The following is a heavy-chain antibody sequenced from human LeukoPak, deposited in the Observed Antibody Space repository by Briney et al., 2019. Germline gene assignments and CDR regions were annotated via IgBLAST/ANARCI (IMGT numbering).Heavy chain of an antibody. CDR3: ARGQLWLRVDY. CDR2: ISYDGSNK. D-gene: IGHD5-18*01. Sequence: GGSLRLSCAASGFTFSSYAMHWVRQAPGKGLEWVAVISYDGSNKYYADSVKGRFTISRDNSKNTLYLQMNSLRAEDTAVYYCARGQLWLRVDYWGQGTLVTVSS. CDR1: GFTFSSYA. J-gene: IGHJ4*02. V-gene: IGHV3-30*04.